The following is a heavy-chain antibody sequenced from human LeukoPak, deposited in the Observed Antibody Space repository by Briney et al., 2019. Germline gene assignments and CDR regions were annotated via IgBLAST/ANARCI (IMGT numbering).Heavy chain of an antibody. J-gene: IGHJ3*02. CDR3: ATENIVGAMDDAFDI. D-gene: IGHD1-26*01. V-gene: IGHV1-69-2*01. Sequence: ATVKISCKASGYTFTDYYMHWVQQAPGKGLEWMGRVDPEDGETIYAEKFQGRVTITADTSTDTAYMELSSLRSEDTAVYYCATENIVGAMDDAFDIWGQGTMVTVSS. CDR1: GYTFTDYY. CDR2: VDPEDGET.